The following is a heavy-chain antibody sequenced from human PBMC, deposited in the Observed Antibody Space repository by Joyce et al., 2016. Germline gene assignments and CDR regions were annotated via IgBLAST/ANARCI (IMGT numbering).Heavy chain of an antibody. J-gene: IGHJ4*02. CDR2: INPTGDST. CDR1: GYTFTNNY. CDR3: ARGADAALGPELYFDN. D-gene: IGHD5-18*01. V-gene: IGHV1-46*01. Sequence: QVQLVQSGAEVKKPGTSVKVSCKASGYTFTNNYVHWVRQAPGQGVEWMGIINPTGDSTTYSQKFKGRVTMNRETTTNTLYMELRRLKSEDTAVYYCARGADAALGPELYFDNWGQGTMVTVSS.